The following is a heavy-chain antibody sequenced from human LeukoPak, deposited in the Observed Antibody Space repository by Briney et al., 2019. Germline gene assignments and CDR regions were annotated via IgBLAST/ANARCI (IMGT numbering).Heavy chain of an antibody. CDR1: GYSFTSYW. J-gene: IGHJ4*02. CDR3: ARPPLISSWYYFDY. D-gene: IGHD6-13*01. V-gene: IGHV5-51*01. Sequence: GESLKISCKASGYSFTSYWIAWVRQMPGKGLEWMGIIYPRDSDTRYSPSFQGQVTLSADKSISTAYLEWSSLKASDTAIYYCARPPLISSWYYFDYWGQGTLVTVSS. CDR2: IYPRDSDT.